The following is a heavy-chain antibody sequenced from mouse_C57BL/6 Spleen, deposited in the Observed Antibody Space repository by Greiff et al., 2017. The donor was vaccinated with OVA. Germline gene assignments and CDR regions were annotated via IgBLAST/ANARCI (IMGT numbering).Heavy chain of an antibody. CDR3: AYYSNWFAY. D-gene: IGHD2-5*01. CDR1: GYTFTSYW. J-gene: IGHJ3*01. Sequence: QVQLQQPGAELVMPGASVKLSCKASGYTFTSYWMHWVKQRPGQGLEWIGEIDPSDSYTNYNQKFKGKSTLTVDKSSSTAYMQLSSLTSEDSAVXYCAYYSNWFAYWGQGTLVTVSA. CDR2: IDPSDSYT. V-gene: IGHV1-69*01.